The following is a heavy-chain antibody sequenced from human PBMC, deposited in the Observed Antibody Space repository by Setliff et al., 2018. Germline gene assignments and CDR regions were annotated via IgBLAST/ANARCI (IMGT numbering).Heavy chain of an antibody. D-gene: IGHD6-25*01. J-gene: IGHJ4*02. V-gene: IGHV4-30-2*05. CDR2: VGKGGST. CDR3: ARDLSGPTSTLFDY. CDR1: GYSISSGSYS. Sequence: PSETLSLTCAVSGYSISSGSYSWSWIRQSPGKELEWIGSVGKGGSTYYNPSLKSRVTISVDTSKNQFSLKLSSVTAADTAVYYCARDLSGPTSTLFDYWGQGTLVTVSS.